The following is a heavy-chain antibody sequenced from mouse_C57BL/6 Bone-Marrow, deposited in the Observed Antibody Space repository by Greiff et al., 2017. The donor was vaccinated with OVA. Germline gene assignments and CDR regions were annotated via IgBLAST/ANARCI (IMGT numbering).Heavy chain of an antibody. Sequence: VMLVESGPELVKPGASVKISRKASGYAFSSSWMNWVKQRPGKGLEWIGRIYPGDGDTNYNGKFKGKATLTVDKSSSTAYMQLSSLTSEDSAVYFCARSPTTEGSSYVDFDYWGQGTTLTVSA. J-gene: IGHJ2*01. CDR3: ARSPTTEGSSYVDFDY. D-gene: IGHD1-1*01. CDR1: GYAFSSSW. CDR2: IYPGDGDT. V-gene: IGHV1-82*01.